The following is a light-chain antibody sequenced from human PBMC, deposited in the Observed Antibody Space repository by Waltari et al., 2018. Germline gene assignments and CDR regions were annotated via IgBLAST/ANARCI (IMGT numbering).Light chain of an antibody. J-gene: IGKJ2*01. CDR2: KVS. Sequence: DVVMTQSPLSLPVTLGQPASISCRSRQSLVDSSGTPYLNWFHQRPGQSPRRLIYKVSNRDSGVPDRFSGSGSGTDFTLKISRVEAEDVGVYYCMQGTHWPYTFGQGTKLEIK. CDR1: QSLVDSSGTPY. CDR3: MQGTHWPYT. V-gene: IGKV2-30*01.